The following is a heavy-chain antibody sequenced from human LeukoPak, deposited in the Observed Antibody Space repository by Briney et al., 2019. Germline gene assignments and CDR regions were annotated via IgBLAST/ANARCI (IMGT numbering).Heavy chain of an antibody. Sequence: GGSLRLSCAASGFTFSDYYMSWVRQAPGKGLEWVSAISGSGGSTYYADSVKGRFTISRDNSKNTLYLQMNSLRAEDTAVYYCAKGVGQPQHFDYWGQGTLVTVSS. CDR3: AKGVGQPQHFDY. CDR2: ISGSGGST. J-gene: IGHJ4*02. CDR1: GFTFSDYY. D-gene: IGHD1-26*01. V-gene: IGHV3-23*01.